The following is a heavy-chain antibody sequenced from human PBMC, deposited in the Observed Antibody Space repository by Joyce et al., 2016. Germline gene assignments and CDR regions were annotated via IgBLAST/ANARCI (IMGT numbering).Heavy chain of an antibody. V-gene: IGHV1-58*02. D-gene: IGHD6-19*01. CDR2: LVVGNGKA. J-gene: IGHJ3*02. CDR3: AADLTPIAVAGLVGHAFDI. CDR1: GFNFQLSA. Sequence: QMQLVQSGPEVKKPGTSVRVSCKASGFNFQLSAIQWVRQSRGQRPKGIGWLVVGNGKANHEQKVQGRVTMTRDTSTGTAYLELRSLRSEDTAMYYCAADLTPIAVAGLVGHAFDIWGQGTMVTVSS.